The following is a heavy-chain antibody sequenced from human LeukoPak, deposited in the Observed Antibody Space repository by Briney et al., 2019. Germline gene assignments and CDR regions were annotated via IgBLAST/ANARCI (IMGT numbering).Heavy chain of an antibody. CDR3: ARDQEGFDY. CDR2: IYPRDGST. J-gene: IGHJ4*02. Sequence: ASVKVSCKASGYTFTSNYIHLVRQAPGQGLEWMGMIYPRDGSTSYAQKFQGRVTVTRDTSTSTVHMELSGLRSEDTAVYYCARDQEGFDYWGQGTLVTVSS. CDR1: GYTFTSNY. V-gene: IGHV1-46*01.